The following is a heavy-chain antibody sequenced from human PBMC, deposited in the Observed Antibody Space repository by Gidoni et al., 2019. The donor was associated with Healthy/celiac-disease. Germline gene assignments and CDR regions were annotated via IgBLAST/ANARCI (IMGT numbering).Heavy chain of an antibody. Sequence: QVQLVQSGAEVKKPGASVTVSCKASGYTFTSYYMHWVRQAPGQGLEWMGIINPSGGSTSYAQKFQGRVTMTRDTSTSTVYMELSSLRSEDTAVYYCASEGQVAYYDFWSGYSTFDYWGQGTLVTVSS. V-gene: IGHV1-46*01. CDR3: ASEGQVAYYDFWSGYSTFDY. D-gene: IGHD3-3*01. CDR1: GYTFTSYY. CDR2: INPSGGST. J-gene: IGHJ4*02.